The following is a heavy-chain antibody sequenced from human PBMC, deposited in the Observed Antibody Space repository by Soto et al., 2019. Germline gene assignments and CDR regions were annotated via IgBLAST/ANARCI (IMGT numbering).Heavy chain of an antibody. CDR2: IYWDDDK. CDR1: GFSLSTTGVG. Sequence: QITLKESGPTLMKPTQTLTLTCTFSGFSLSTTGVGVGWIRQPPGKALEWLALIYWDDDKRYNPSLNSRLTITKDTSKNQVILAMTNMDPVDTATYYCVQSRCGGDCLQSYSSHYYYGLDVWGQGTTVTVSS. D-gene: IGHD2-21*02. V-gene: IGHV2-5*02. CDR3: VQSRCGGDCLQSYSSHYYYGLDV. J-gene: IGHJ6*02.